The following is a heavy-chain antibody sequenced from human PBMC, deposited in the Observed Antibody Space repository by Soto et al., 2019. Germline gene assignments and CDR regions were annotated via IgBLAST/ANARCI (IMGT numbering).Heavy chain of an antibody. CDR3: AREKGYISGPKNFDY. J-gene: IGHJ4*02. D-gene: IGHD5-12*01. CDR1: GASISSGDYF. CDR2: IYDSGSS. V-gene: IGHV4-30-4*01. Sequence: LSLTCTVSGASISSGDYFWSWIRQPPGKGLEWIGYIYDSGSSYYNPSLKSRITMSVDTSKNQFSLKLSSVTAADTAVYFCAREKGYISGPKNFDYWGQGTLVTVSS.